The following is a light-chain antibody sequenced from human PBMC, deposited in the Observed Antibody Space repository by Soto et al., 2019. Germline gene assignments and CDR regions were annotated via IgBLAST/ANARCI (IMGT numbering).Light chain of an antibody. V-gene: IGLV2-14*03. CDR2: GVS. CDR3: ASSTATNTLVV. J-gene: IGLJ2*01. CDR1: SSDIGFYDF. Sequence: QSALTQPASVSGSPGQSITISCTGTSSDIGFYDFVSWYQHHPGKAPKLLIYGVSHRPSGVSIRFSGSKSVNTASLTISGLQAEDEADYFCASSTATNTLVVFGGGTKVTVL.